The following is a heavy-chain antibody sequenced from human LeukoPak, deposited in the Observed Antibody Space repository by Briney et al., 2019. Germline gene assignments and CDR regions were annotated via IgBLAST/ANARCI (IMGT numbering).Heavy chain of an antibody. D-gene: IGHD4-17*01. CDR1: GYSFTSYW. CDR2: IYPGDSDT. Sequence: GESLKISCKGSGYSFTSYWIGWVRQMPGKGLEWMGIIYPGDSDTRYSPSFQGQVTISADKSIRTAYLQWSSLKASDTAIYYCARHHDYGDYGCFDYWGQGTLVAVSS. V-gene: IGHV5-51*01. CDR3: ARHHDYGDYGCFDY. J-gene: IGHJ4*02.